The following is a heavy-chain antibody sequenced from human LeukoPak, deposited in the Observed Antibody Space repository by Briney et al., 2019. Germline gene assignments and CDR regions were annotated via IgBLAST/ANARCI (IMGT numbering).Heavy chain of an antibody. Sequence: GGSLRLSCAASGFTFSSYGMHWVRQAPGKGLEWVAVISYDGSNEYYADSVKGRFTISRDNSKNTLYLQMNSLRAEDTAVYYCAKAGVGVIVVVYVDYWGQGTLVTVSS. V-gene: IGHV3-30*18. CDR3: AKAGVGVIVVVYVDY. CDR2: ISYDGSNE. CDR1: GFTFSSYG. J-gene: IGHJ4*02. D-gene: IGHD3-22*01.